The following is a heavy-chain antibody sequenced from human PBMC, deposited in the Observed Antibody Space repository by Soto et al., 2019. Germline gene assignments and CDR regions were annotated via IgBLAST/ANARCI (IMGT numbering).Heavy chain of an antibody. D-gene: IGHD3-3*01. CDR2: ISAYNNNA. CDR1: NYPFTSYG. CDR3: ARDSNPFGVVIRGPEKQKYGMDV. V-gene: IGHV1-18*01. Sequence: ASVKVSCKASNYPFTSYGFAWVRQAPGHGLQWLGRISAYNNNADYAQEFQGRVTMTTDTSTRTAVMELRSLTSDDTGVYYCARDSNPFGVVIRGPEKQKYGMDVWGQGTTVTVS. J-gene: IGHJ6*02.